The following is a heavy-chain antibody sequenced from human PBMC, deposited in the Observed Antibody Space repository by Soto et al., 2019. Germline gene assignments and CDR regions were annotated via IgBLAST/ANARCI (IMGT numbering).Heavy chain of an antibody. Sequence: QVQLVESGGGVVQPGRSLRLSCAASGFTFSSYAMHWVRQAPGKGLEWVAVISYDGSNKYYADSVKGRFTISRDTSKNTLYLQMNSLRAEDTAVYYCARPLDGYNWDYFDYWGQGTLVTVSS. CDR2: ISYDGSNK. CDR1: GFTFSSYA. CDR3: ARPLDGYNWDYFDY. V-gene: IGHV3-30-3*01. D-gene: IGHD5-12*01. J-gene: IGHJ4*02.